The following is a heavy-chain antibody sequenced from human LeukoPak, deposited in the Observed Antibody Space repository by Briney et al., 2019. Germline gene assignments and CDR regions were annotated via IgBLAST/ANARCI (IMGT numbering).Heavy chain of an antibody. Sequence: SETLSLTCAVYGGSFSGYYWSWIRQPPGKGLEWIGRIYTSGSTNYNPSLKSRVTISVDTSKNQFSLKLSSVTAADTAVYYCARAGSSWYWFDPWGQGTLVTVSS. CDR1: GGSFSGYY. CDR3: ARAGSSWYWFDP. CDR2: IYTSGST. D-gene: IGHD6-13*01. J-gene: IGHJ5*02. V-gene: IGHV4-4*08.